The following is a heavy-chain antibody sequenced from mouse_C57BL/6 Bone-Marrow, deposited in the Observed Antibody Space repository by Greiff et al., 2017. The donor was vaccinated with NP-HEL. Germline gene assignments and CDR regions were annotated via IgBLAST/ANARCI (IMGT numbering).Heavy chain of an antibody. Sequence: VQRVESGPGLVAPSQSLSITCAVSGFSLTSYGVHWVRQPPGKGLEWLVVIWSDGSTTYNSALKSRLSISKDNSKSQVFLKMNSLQTDDTAMYYCARVSYDYDEGDYAMDYWGQGTSVTVSS. CDR3: ARVSYDYDEGDYAMDY. V-gene: IGHV2-6*03. CDR1: GFSLTSYG. D-gene: IGHD2-4*01. J-gene: IGHJ4*01. CDR2: IWSDGST.